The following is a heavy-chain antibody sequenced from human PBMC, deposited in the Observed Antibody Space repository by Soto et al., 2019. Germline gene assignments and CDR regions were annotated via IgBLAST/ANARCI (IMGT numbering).Heavy chain of an antibody. CDR1: GGTFSSYA. J-gene: IGHJ1*01. Sequence: QVQLVQSGAEVKKPGSSVKVSCKASGGTFSSYAISWVRQAPGQGLEWMGGIIPIFGTANYAQKFQGRVTITADESTSTAYMELSSLRSEDTAVYYWARYRGVSSGGSIESFQHWGQGTLFPVS. D-gene: IGHD6-19*01. CDR3: ARYRGVSSGGSIESFQH. CDR2: IIPIFGTA. V-gene: IGHV1-69*01.